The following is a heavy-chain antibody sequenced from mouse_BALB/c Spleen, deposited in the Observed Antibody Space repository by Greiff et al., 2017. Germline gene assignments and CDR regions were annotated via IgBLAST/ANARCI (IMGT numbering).Heavy chain of an antibody. Sequence: EVKLMESGGGLVQPGGSMKLSCVASGFTFSNYWMNWVRQSPEKGLEWVAEIRLKSNNYATHYAESVKGRFTISRDDSKSSVYLQMNNLRAEDTGIYYCTRPNYYGYVEAWFAYWGQGTLVTVSA. V-gene: IGHV6-6*02. CDR1: GFTFSNYW. CDR2: IRLKSNNYAT. D-gene: IGHD1-2*01. J-gene: IGHJ3*01. CDR3: TRPNYYGYVEAWFAY.